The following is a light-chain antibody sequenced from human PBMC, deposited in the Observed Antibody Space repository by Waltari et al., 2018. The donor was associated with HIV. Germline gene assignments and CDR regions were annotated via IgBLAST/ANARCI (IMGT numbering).Light chain of an antibody. CDR2: GAS. J-gene: IGKJ1*01. V-gene: IGKV3-15*01. CDR1: HSVSSN. Sequence: IVMTQSPATLSVSPGDRATLSCRASHSVSSNLAWYQQKPGQAPRLIMFGASTRATGSPARFSGSGTETEFTRTNRSLQSEEFAIDYCQQYNSWPLAWTFGPGTTVEIK. CDR3: QQYNSWPLAWT.